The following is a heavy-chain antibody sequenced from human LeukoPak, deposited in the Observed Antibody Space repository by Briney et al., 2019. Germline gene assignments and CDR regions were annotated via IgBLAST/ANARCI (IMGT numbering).Heavy chain of an antibody. CDR3: AREGRYDFWSASFVY. Sequence: SETLSLTCTVSRGSISSGDYYWSWIRQPPGKGLEWIGYIYHSGNTYYNPSLESRVTISVDTSENRFSLKLSSVTAADTAVYYCAREGRYDFWSASFVYWGQGTLVTVSS. CDR2: IYHSGNT. V-gene: IGHV4-30-4*01. D-gene: IGHD3-3*01. J-gene: IGHJ4*02. CDR1: RGSISSGDYY.